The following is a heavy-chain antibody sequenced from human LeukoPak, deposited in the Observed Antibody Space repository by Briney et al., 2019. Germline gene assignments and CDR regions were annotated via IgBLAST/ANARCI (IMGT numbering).Heavy chain of an antibody. J-gene: IGHJ3*02. CDR2: TGNKRNSYTT. V-gene: IGHV3-72*01. CDR3: ARGYSGTYLYAFDI. CDR1: GFTFSDHY. D-gene: IGHD1-26*01. Sequence: PGGSLRLSCAASGFTFSDHYMDWVRQAPGKGLEWVGRTGNKRNSYTTEYAASVKGRFTISRDDSKNSLYLQMNSLKIEDTAVYYCARGYSGTYLYAFDIWGQGTMVTVSS.